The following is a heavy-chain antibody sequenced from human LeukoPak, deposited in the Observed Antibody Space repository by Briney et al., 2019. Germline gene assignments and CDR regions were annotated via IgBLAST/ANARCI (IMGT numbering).Heavy chain of an antibody. Sequence: SETLSLTCTVSGGSISSYYWSWIRQPPGKGLEWIGYIYYTGSTNYNPSLKSRVTTSLDTSKNQFSLKLSSVTAADTAVYYCATLSTVVTPFYFDYWGQGTLVTVSS. CDR3: ATLSTVVTPFYFDY. D-gene: IGHD4-23*01. CDR1: GGSISSYY. J-gene: IGHJ4*02. V-gene: IGHV4-59*08. CDR2: IYYTGST.